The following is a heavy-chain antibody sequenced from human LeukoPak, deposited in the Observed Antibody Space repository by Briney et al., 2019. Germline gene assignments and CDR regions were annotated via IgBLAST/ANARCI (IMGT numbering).Heavy chain of an antibody. J-gene: IGHJ4*02. CDR3: DY. Sequence: PPGGSLRLSCAASGFTFSSYAMHWVRQAPGKGLEWVAVISYDGSDKYYADSVKGRFTISRDNSKNTLYLQMNSLRAEDTAVYYCDYWGQGTLVTVSS. CDR2: ISYDGSDK. V-gene: IGHV3-30*04. CDR1: GFTFSSYA.